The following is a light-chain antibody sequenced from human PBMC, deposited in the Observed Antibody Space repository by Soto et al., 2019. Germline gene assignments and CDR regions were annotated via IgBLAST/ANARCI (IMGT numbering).Light chain of an antibody. CDR3: TSYTSSITYV. J-gene: IGLJ1*01. Sequence: QSALTQPASVSGSPGQSITISCTGTSSDVGGYNYVSWYQQHPGKAPKLMIYEVNNRPSGVSNRFSGSKSGNTASLTISGIQAEDEADYYCTSYTSSITYVFGTGTKLTVL. CDR1: SSDVGGYNY. V-gene: IGLV2-14*01. CDR2: EVN.